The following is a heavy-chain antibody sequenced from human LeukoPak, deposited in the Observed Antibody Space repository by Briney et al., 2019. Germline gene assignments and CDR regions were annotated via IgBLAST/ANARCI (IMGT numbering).Heavy chain of an antibody. D-gene: IGHD6-19*01. J-gene: IGHJ6*03. Sequence: GGSLRLSCVASGFTFSRYGMTWVRQAPGKGLECVSVFSGSGESTNYADSVKGRFTISRDNSKNTLYLQMKSLRAEDTAVYYCAKRPSSGWYSGSYYMDVWGKGTTVTISS. CDR3: AKRPSSGWYSGSYYMDV. V-gene: IGHV3-23*01. CDR2: FSGSGEST. CDR1: GFTFSRYG.